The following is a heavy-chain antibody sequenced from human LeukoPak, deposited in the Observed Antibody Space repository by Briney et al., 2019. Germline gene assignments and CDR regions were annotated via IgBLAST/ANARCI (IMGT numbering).Heavy chain of an antibody. J-gene: IGHJ6*03. CDR2: ISSSSSYI. Sequence: GGSLRLSCAASGFTFSSYSMNWVRQAPGKGLEWVSSISSSSSYIYYADSVKGRFTISRDDSKNTLYLQMNSLRAEDTALYYCAKDRAPGAHYYMDVWGIGTTVTVSS. CDR3: AKDRAPGAHYYMDV. V-gene: IGHV3-21*04. CDR1: GFTFSSYS. D-gene: IGHD6-13*01.